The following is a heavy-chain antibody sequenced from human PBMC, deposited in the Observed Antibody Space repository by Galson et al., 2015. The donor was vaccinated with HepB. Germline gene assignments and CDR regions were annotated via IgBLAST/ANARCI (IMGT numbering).Heavy chain of an antibody. CDR2: ISGSGGST. D-gene: IGHD6-13*01. Sequence: SLRLSCAASGFTLSSYAMSWVRQAPGKGLEWVSAISGSGGSTYYADSVKGRFTISRDNSKNTLYLQMNSLRAEDTAVYYCAKDPPKQQLGRLFDYWGQGTLVTVSS. V-gene: IGHV3-23*01. CDR1: GFTLSSYA. CDR3: AKDPPKQQLGRLFDY. J-gene: IGHJ4*02.